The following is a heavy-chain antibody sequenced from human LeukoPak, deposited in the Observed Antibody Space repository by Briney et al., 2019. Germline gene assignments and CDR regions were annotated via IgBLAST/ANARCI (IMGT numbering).Heavy chain of an antibody. CDR3: ATVAVIRGVTYFDY. D-gene: IGHD3-10*01. Sequence: SETLSLTCTVSGGSISSYYWSWIRQPPGKGLEWIAYPFYSGSTDYNPSLESRVTISVDTSKNQFSLKLRSVTAADTAVYYCATVAVIRGVTYFDYWGQGTLVTVSS. V-gene: IGHV4-59*01. J-gene: IGHJ4*02. CDR1: GGSISSYY. CDR2: PFYSGST.